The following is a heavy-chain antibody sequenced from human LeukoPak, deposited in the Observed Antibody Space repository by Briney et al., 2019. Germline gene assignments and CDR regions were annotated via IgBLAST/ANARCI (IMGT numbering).Heavy chain of an antibody. D-gene: IGHD2-8*01. CDR3: ARGGYCTNGVCYRPHYFYYYMDV. Sequence: SETLSLTCAVYDESFSDYYCSWIRQPPGKGLEWIGEINHSGSTNYNPSLKSRVTISVDTSKNQLSLKLSSVTAADTAVYYCARGGYCTNGVCYRPHYFYYYMDVWGKGTTVTVSS. CDR2: INHSGST. CDR1: DESFSDYY. J-gene: IGHJ6*03. V-gene: IGHV4-34*01.